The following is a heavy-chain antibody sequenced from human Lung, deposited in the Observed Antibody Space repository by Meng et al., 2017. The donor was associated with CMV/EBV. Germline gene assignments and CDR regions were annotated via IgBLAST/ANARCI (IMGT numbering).Heavy chain of an antibody. Sequence: GESXKISXAASGFSFSDYYMSWIRQAPGKGLEWVSYISSTGSSIYYADSVKGRFTISRDNAKNSLYLQMNSLRAEDTAMYYCARDPRPGAYYFGMDVWGQGTXVTVSS. CDR1: GFSFSDYY. CDR3: ARDPRPGAYYFGMDV. V-gene: IGHV3-11*04. CDR2: ISSTGSSI. D-gene: IGHD6-6*01. J-gene: IGHJ6*02.